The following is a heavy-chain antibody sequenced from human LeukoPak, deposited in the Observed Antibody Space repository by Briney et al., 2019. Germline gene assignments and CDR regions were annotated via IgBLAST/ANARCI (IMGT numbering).Heavy chain of an antibody. V-gene: IGHV4-30-4*01. J-gene: IGHJ4*02. CDR1: GGSISSGDYY. CDR2: IYYSGST. CDR3: ARVDTAMAFFDY. D-gene: IGHD5-18*01. Sequence: SQTLSLTCTVSGGSISSGDYYWSWFRQPPGKGLEWIGYIYYSGSTYYNPSLKSRVTISVDTSKNQFSLKLSSVTAADTAVYYCARVDTAMAFFDYWGQGTLVTVSS.